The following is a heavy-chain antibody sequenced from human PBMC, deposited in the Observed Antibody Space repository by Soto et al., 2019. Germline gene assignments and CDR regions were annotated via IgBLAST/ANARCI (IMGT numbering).Heavy chain of an antibody. D-gene: IGHD2-15*01. J-gene: IGHJ5*02. CDR3: ARDIGYCRGGSCLNENWFDP. V-gene: IGHV3-11*01. CDR2: ISSSGSTI. Sequence: QVQLVESGGGSVKPGGSLRLSCAASGFTFSDYYMSWIRQAPGKGLEWVSYISSSGSTIYYADSVKGRFTISRDNAKNSLYLQMNSLRAEDTAVYYCARDIGYCRGGSCLNENWFDPWGQGTLVTVSS. CDR1: GFTFSDYY.